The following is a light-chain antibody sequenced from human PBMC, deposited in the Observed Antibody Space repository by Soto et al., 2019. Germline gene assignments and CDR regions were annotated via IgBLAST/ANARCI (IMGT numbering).Light chain of an antibody. J-gene: IGKJ1*01. V-gene: IGKV3-15*01. CDR2: GAS. Sequence: EVLMTQSPATLSVAPGERATLSCRASQSVSSNLAWYQQKPGQAPRLLIYGASTRATGIPARFSGSGSGTEFTLTISSLQSEDFAVYYCQQYNNWPPWTFGQGTMV. CDR1: QSVSSN. CDR3: QQYNNWPPWT.